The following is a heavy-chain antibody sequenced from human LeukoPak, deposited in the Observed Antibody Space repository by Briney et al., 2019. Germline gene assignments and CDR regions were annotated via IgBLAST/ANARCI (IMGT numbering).Heavy chain of an antibody. CDR3: ARRATLDGYKFDY. V-gene: IGHV4-31*03. CDR1: GGSISSGGYY. J-gene: IGHJ4*02. D-gene: IGHD5-24*01. CDR2: IYYSGST. Sequence: PSQTLSLTCTVSGGSISSGGYYWSWIRQHPGKGLEWIGYIYYSGSTYYNPSLKSRVTISVDTSKNQFSLKLSSVTAADTAVYYCARRATLDGYKFDYWGQGTLVTVSS.